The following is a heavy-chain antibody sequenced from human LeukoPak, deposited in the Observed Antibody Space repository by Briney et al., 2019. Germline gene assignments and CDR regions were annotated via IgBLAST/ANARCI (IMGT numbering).Heavy chain of an antibody. V-gene: IGHV3-30*18. J-gene: IGHJ3*01. CDR3: AKPPSTDAWYVAFDV. Sequence: GGSLRLSCAASGFTFSSYAMHWVRQRPGEGLEWVGVISYHGTDTYFVESLKGRFTISRDNSKNTLYLQMNSLRSEDTAIYYCAKPPSTDAWYVAFDVWGRGTMVTVSS. D-gene: IGHD6-13*01. CDR2: ISYHGTDT. CDR1: GFTFSSYA.